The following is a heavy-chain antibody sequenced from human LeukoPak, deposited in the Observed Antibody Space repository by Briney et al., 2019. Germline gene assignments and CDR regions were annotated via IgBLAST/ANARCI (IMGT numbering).Heavy chain of an antibody. D-gene: IGHD3-9*01. CDR2: INHSGST. J-gene: IGHJ3*02. CDR1: GGSFSGYY. V-gene: IGHV4-34*01. CDR3: ARAPILTGYFGIDAFDI. Sequence: SETLSLTCAVYGGSFSGYYWSWIRQPPGKGLEWIGEINHSGSTNYNPSLKSRVTISLDTSKNQFSLKVRSVTAEDTAVYYCARAPILTGYFGIDAFDIWGQGTMVIVSS.